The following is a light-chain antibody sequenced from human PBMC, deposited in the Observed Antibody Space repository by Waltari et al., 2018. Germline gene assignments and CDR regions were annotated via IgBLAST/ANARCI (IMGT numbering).Light chain of an antibody. V-gene: IGLV2-23*01. CDR3: CSYAVGAIYV. CDR1: SSDVGSYNL. CDR2: EGS. Sequence: QSALTQPASVSGSPGQSITISCTGTSSDVGSYNLVSWYQQHPGKAPKLMIYEGSNRPSGIAHRFSGSKSGNTASLTSSGLQAEDEADYYCCSYAVGAIYVFGTGTKVTVL. J-gene: IGLJ1*01.